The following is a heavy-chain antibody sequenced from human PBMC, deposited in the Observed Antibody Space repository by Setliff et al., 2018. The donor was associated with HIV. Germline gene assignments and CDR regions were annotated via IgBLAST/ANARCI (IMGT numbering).Heavy chain of an antibody. D-gene: IGHD3-22*01. Sequence: SETLSLTCAVFGWSFSGYYWSWISQPPGKGLEWIGDINHSGSTNYNPSLKSRVTISVDTSKNQLSLKLRSVTAADTDVYYCARRGMIVVVFEYWGHGTLVTVSS. J-gene: IGHJ4*01. CDR1: GWSFSGYY. V-gene: IGHV4-34*01. CDR2: INHSGST. CDR3: ARRGMIVVVFEY.